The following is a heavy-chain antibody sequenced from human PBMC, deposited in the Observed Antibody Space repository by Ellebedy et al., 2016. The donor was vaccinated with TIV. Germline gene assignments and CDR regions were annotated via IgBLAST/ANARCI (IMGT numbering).Heavy chain of an antibody. D-gene: IGHD5-12*01. CDR2: IKQDGSEK. CDR1: GFTFSSYW. Sequence: PGGSLRLSCAASGFTFSSYWMSRVRQAPGKGLEWVANIKQDGSEKYYVDSVKGRFTISRDNAKNSLYLQMNSLRAEDTAVYYCARARGGYDLDYWGQGTLVTVSS. CDR3: ARARGGYDLDY. J-gene: IGHJ4*02. V-gene: IGHV3-7*03.